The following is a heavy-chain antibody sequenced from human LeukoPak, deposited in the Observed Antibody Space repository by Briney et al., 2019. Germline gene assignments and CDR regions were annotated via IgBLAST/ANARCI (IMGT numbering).Heavy chain of an antibody. CDR2: IYYSGST. D-gene: IGHD3-16*01. Sequence: SETLSLTCTVSGGPISSSSYYWGWIRQPPGTGLEWIGSIYYSGSTYYNPSLKSRVTISVDTSKNQFSLKLSSVTAADTAVYYCARGAYYDYVWGSSTSDAFDIWGQGTMVTVSS. V-gene: IGHV4-39*07. CDR1: GGPISSSSYY. J-gene: IGHJ3*02. CDR3: ARGAYYDYVWGSSTSDAFDI.